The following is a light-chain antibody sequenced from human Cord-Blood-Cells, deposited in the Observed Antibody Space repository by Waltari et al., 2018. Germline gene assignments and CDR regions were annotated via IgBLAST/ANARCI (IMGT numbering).Light chain of an antibody. Sequence: QSVLTQPPSASGTPGQRVTISCSGSSSNIGSNTVNWYQQLPGTAPKILIYSNNQRPSGVPDRFSGSKSGTSASLAISGIQSEDEADYYCAAWDDSLNGVVFGGGTKLTVL. J-gene: IGLJ2*01. CDR3: AAWDDSLNGVV. V-gene: IGLV1-44*01. CDR2: SNN. CDR1: SSNIGSNT.